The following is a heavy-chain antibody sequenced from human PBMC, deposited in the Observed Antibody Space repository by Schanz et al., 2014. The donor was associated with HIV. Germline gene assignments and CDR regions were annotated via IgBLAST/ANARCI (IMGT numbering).Heavy chain of an antibody. CDR2: ISYDGSNK. CDR3: AREGWPSRSVAAFDI. J-gene: IGHJ3*02. V-gene: IGHV3-30*03. Sequence: VQLVESGGGLVKPGGSLRLSCAASGFTFSNFGMHWVRQAPGKGLEWVALISYDGSNKYYSDSVKGRFTISRDNSRNTLYLEMNSLRADDTAVYYCAREGWPSRSVAAFDIWGQGTMVTVSS. CDR1: GFTFSNFG. D-gene: IGHD2-15*01.